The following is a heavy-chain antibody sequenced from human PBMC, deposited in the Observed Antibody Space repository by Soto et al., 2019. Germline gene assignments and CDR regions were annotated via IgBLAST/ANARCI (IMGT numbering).Heavy chain of an antibody. CDR3: TAPSWIQLWRNYYFDY. Sequence: PGGSLRLSCTASGFTFGDYAMSWFRQAPGKGLEWVGFIRSKAYGGTTEYAAPVKGRFTISRDDSKSIAYLQMNSLKTEDTAVYYCTAPSWIQLWRNYYFDYWGQGTLVTVSS. J-gene: IGHJ4*02. CDR2: IRSKAYGGTT. CDR1: GFTFGDYA. D-gene: IGHD5-18*01. V-gene: IGHV3-49*03.